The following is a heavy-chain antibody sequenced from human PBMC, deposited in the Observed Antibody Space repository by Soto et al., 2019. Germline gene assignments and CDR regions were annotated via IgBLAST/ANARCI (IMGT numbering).Heavy chain of an antibody. V-gene: IGHV4-39*07. Sequence: PSETLSLTCTVSGGSISSTSYYWGWIRQPPGKGLEWIGTIYYNGGTYYNPSLKSRVTISVDTSKNQFFLKLSSVTAADTAVYYCARSRGGYFDYWGQGTLVTVS. D-gene: IGHD3-16*01. CDR2: IYYNGGT. CDR3: ARSRGGYFDY. J-gene: IGHJ4*02. CDR1: GGSISSTSYY.